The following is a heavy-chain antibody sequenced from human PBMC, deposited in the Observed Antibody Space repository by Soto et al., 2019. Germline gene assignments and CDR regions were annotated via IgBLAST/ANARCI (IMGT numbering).Heavy chain of an antibody. D-gene: IGHD3-10*01. CDR1: GYTFTSYA. CDR3: ARFEYYYGSGSYYNWFDP. J-gene: IGHJ5*02. V-gene: IGHV1-3*01. Sequence: ASVKVSCKASGYTFTSYAMHWVRQAPGQRLEWMGWINAGNGNTKYSQKFQGRVTITRDTSASPAYMELSSLRSEDTAVYYCARFEYYYGSGSYYNWFDPWGQGTLVTVSS. CDR2: INAGNGNT.